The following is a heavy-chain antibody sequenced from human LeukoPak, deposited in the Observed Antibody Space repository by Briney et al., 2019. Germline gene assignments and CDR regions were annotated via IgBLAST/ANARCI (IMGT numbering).Heavy chain of an antibody. J-gene: IGHJ4*02. CDR1: GYTLTELS. V-gene: IGHV1-24*01. CDR2: FDPEDGET. CDR3: VLIPVVPAAIKPYYFDY. Sequence: ASVKVSCKVSGYTLTELSMHWVRQAPGKGLEWMGGFDPEDGETIYAQKFQGRVTMTEDTSTDTAYMELSSLRSEDTAVYYRVLIPVVPAAIKPYYFDYWGQGTLVTVSS. D-gene: IGHD2-2*01.